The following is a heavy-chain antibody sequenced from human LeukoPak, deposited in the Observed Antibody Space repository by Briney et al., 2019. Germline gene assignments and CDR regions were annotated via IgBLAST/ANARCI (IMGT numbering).Heavy chain of an antibody. CDR2: ISSGSNYI. Sequence: GGSLRLSCAASGFSFNTYSMNWVRQAPGKGLEWVSSISSGSNYIYYADSVKGRFTISRDNAKNSLYLQMNSLRADDTAVYYCARVRIYGDYLYYLDYWGQGTLVTVSS. D-gene: IGHD4-17*01. J-gene: IGHJ4*02. V-gene: IGHV3-21*01. CDR3: ARVRIYGDYLYYLDY. CDR1: GFSFNTYS.